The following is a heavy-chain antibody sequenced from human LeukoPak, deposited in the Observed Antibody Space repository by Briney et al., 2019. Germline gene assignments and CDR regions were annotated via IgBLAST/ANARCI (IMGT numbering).Heavy chain of an antibody. CDR1: GYTFTGYY. V-gene: IGHV1-69*05. Sequence: GASVKVSCKASGYTFTGYYMHWVRQAPGQGLEWKGRIIPIFGTANYAQKCQGRVTITTDESTSTAYMELSSLRSEDTAVYYRARATTGTTFYFDYWGQGTLVTVSS. D-gene: IGHD1-1*01. CDR3: ARATTGTTFYFDY. CDR2: IIPIFGTA. J-gene: IGHJ4*02.